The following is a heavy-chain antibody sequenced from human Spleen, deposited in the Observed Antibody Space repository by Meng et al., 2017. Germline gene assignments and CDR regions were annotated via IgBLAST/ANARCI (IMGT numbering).Heavy chain of an antibody. CDR2: VYYSGIT. J-gene: IGHJ4*02. CDR3: ARLTGRYYFDY. V-gene: IGHV4-39*07. CDR1: GGSISSGRYY. Sequence: QLQLQESGPGLVKPSETLSLTCAVSGGSISSGRYYWNWIRQAPGKGLEWIGSVYYSGITYYNPSLESRVTISVDTSKNQFSLKLSSVTAADTAVYYCARLTGRYYFDYWGQGTLVTVSS. D-gene: IGHD1-26*01.